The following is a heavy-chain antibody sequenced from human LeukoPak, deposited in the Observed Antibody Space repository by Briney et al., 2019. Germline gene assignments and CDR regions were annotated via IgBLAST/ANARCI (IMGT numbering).Heavy chain of an antibody. CDR1: GFTFSRHW. Sequence: GGSLRLSCAASGFTFSRHWMTWVRQAPGKGLEWVANIEEDGSKKNYVDSVKGRFTISRDNAENSLYLQMNSLRAEDTAVYFCATPLDYYDSSGYHQGGDWGQGTLVTVSS. CDR2: IEEDGSKK. J-gene: IGHJ4*02. D-gene: IGHD3-22*01. V-gene: IGHV3-7*03. CDR3: ATPLDYYDSSGYHQGGD.